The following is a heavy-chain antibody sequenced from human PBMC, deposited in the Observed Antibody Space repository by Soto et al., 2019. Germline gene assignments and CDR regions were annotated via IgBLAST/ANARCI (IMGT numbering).Heavy chain of an antibody. J-gene: IGHJ3*02. Sequence: ASVKVSCKTSGYTFNTYGINWVRQAPGQGLELMGWISAYDGKTTYAEKFQGRVTLTTDTSTSTAYMELRSLRSDDTAVYYCARPNYGSGSYYNYPPNAFDIWGQGTMVTVSS. D-gene: IGHD3-10*01. CDR1: GYTFNTYG. V-gene: IGHV1-18*01. CDR2: ISAYDGKT. CDR3: ARPNYGSGSYYNYPPNAFDI.